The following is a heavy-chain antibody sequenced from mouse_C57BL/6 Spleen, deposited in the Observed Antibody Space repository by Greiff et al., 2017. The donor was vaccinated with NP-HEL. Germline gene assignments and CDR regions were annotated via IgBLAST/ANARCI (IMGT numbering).Heavy chain of an antibody. Sequence: DVKLVESGGGLVKPGGSLKLSCAASGFTFSDYGMHWVRQAPEKGLEWVAYISSGSSTIYYADTVKGRFTISRDNAKNTLFLQMTSLRSEDTAMYDCARAYYGYDEGFAYWGQGTLVTVSA. J-gene: IGHJ3*01. V-gene: IGHV5-17*01. CDR1: GFTFSDYG. CDR2: ISSGSSTI. CDR3: ARAYYGYDEGFAY. D-gene: IGHD2-9*01.